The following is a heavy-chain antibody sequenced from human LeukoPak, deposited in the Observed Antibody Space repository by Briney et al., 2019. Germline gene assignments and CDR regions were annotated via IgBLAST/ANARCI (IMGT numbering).Heavy chain of an antibody. CDR2: IYHSGST. CDR3: ARGRNWQTFYHFCMDV. Sequence: SETLSLTCAVSGGSISSGGYSWSWIRQPPGKGLEWIGYIYHSGSTYYNPSLKSRVTISVDRSKNQFSLKLSSVTAADTAVYYCARGRNWQTFYHFCMDVWGNGTTVTVSS. V-gene: IGHV4-30-2*01. J-gene: IGHJ6*03. CDR1: GGSISSGGYS. D-gene: IGHD1-14*01.